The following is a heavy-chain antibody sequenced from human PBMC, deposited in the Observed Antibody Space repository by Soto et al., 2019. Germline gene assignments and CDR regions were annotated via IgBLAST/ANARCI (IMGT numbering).Heavy chain of an antibody. CDR1: GFTFSSYS. Sequence: EVQLVESGGGLVKPGGSLRLSCAASGFTFSSYSMNWVRQAPGKGLEWVSAISSSSSYIYYADSVKGRFTISRDNAKNSLYLQMNSLRAEDTAVYYCARKHYYYYGMDVWGQGTTVTVSS. J-gene: IGHJ6*02. V-gene: IGHV3-21*01. CDR3: ARKHYYYYGMDV. CDR2: ISSSSSYI.